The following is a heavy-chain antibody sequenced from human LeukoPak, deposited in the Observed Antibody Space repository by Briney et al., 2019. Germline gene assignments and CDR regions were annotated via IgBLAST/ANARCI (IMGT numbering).Heavy chain of an antibody. J-gene: IGHJ2*01. Sequence: GGSLRLSCAASGFTFRRYWMTWVRQAPGRGREWVANIELDGSEKYYVDSVKGRFTISRDNAKNSLYLQMNSLRAEDTAVYYCARDLFGLDALWGCGTLVTVSS. CDR3: ARDLFGLDAL. V-gene: IGHV3-7*05. CDR2: IELDGSEK. D-gene: IGHD3/OR15-3a*01. CDR1: GFTFRRYW.